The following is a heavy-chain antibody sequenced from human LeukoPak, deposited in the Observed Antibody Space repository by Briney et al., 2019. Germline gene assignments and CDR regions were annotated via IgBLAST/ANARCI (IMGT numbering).Heavy chain of an antibody. Sequence: SGGSLRLSCAASGFTFSSYWMSWVRQAPGKGREGVANIKQDGSEKYYVDSVKGRFTISRDNAKNSLYLQMNSLRVEDTAVYYCVAVAGRPAGGGVYCWGQGTLVTVSS. CDR3: VAVAGRPAGGGVYC. D-gene: IGHD6-19*01. CDR2: IKQDGSEK. CDR1: GFTFSSYW. V-gene: IGHV3-7*03. J-gene: IGHJ4*02.